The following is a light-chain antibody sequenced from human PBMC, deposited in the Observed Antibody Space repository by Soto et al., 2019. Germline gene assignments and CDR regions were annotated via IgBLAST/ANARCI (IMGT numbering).Light chain of an antibody. V-gene: IGKV4-1*01. CDR1: QSVLYRSNKKNY. CDR2: WAS. J-gene: IGKJ3*01. CDR3: QPYYGPPFG. Sequence: DIVMTQSPDSLAVSLGERATINCKSSQSVLYRSNKKNYLAWYQQKPGQPPKVIIYWASSRESGVPDRFSASVSGTDFTLTISSLQTEDAEVYYSQPYYGPPFGFGPGTKVDIK.